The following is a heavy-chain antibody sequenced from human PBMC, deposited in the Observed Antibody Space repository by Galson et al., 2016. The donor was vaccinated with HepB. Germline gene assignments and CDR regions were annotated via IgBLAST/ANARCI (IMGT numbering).Heavy chain of an antibody. J-gene: IGHJ5*02. CDR1: GGSISSRNYY. D-gene: IGHD2-2*01. CDR3: ARLCGSSASCYRASSRQNWFDP. CDR2: ISYSGSI. V-gene: IGHV4-39*01. Sequence: LSLTCTVSGGSISSRNYYWGWIRQPPGKGLEWIGSISYSGSIYYNPSLKTRVTISVDTSKNQFSLKLSSVTAADTALYYCARLCGSSASCYRASSRQNWFDPWGQGTPVTVSS.